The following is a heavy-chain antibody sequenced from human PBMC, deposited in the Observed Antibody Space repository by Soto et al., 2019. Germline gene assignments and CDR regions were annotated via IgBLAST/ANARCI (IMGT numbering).Heavy chain of an antibody. CDR3: ASGKTGMAFQPDS. V-gene: IGHV3-23*01. CDR1: GFTFSSYA. D-gene: IGHD3-9*01. J-gene: IGHJ4*02. CDR2: ISGSGDST. Sequence: EVQVLESGGGLVQPGGSLRLSCAASGFTFSSYAINWVRQAPGKGLEWVSGISGSGDSTYYADSVKGRFTISRDNSKNTLELQMNSLRYEDTAIYYCASGKTGMAFQPDSWGQGTLVTVSS.